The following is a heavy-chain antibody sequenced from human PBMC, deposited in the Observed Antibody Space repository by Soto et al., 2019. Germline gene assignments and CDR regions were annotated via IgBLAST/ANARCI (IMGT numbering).Heavy chain of an antibody. Sequence: SGPTLVNPTQTLTLTCTFSGFSLTTVGMGVGWIRQPPGKALDWLGIIYWDDDKRYSPSLNGRVTFIKDTSKNQVVLTMTNMDPVDTATYYCAHRNSRMFTFDIWGQGTLVTVSS. CDR1: GFSLTTVGMG. V-gene: IGHV2-5*02. CDR3: AHRNSRMFTFDI. CDR2: IYWDDDK. J-gene: IGHJ3*02. D-gene: IGHD3-10*02.